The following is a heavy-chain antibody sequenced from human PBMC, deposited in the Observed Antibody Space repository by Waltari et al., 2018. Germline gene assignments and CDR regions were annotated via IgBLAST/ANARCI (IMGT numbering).Heavy chain of an antibody. J-gene: IGHJ4*02. V-gene: IGHV3-23*01. D-gene: IGHD3-9*01. CDR1: GFTFSSYA. CDR3: AKDLSVFYDILTGNRGGVDY. CDR2: ISGRGGST. Sequence: EVQLLESGGGLVQPGGSLRLSCAASGFTFSSYAMSWGRPAPGKGLGWVSAISGRGGSTYYADSVKGRFTISRDNSKNTLYLQMNSLRAEDTAVYYCAKDLSVFYDILTGNRGGVDYWGQGTLVTVSS.